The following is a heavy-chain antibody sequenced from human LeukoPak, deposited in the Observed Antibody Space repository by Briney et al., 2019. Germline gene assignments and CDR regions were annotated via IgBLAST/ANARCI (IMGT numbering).Heavy chain of an antibody. V-gene: IGHV5-51*01. CDR1: GYTFSSYW. J-gene: IGHJ4*02. CDR2: IYPGDSDT. D-gene: IGHD2/OR15-2a*01. Sequence: GESLKISCKGSGYTFSSYWIGWVRQMPGKGLEWMGIIYPGDSDTRYSPSFQGQVTISVDTSISTAYLQWSSLKASDTAIYYCATTERNYFFWVVSPPSFFDYWARGPLVTVSS. CDR3: ATTERNYFFWVVSPPSFFDY.